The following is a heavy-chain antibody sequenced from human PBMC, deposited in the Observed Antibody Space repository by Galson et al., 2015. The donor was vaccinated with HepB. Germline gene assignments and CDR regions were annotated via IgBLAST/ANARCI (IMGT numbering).Heavy chain of an antibody. J-gene: IGHJ4*02. CDR1: GGSISSYY. V-gene: IGHV4-4*07. CDR3: ARAGCSSTSCYLFDY. Sequence: ETLSLTCTVSGGSISSYYWSWIRRPAGKGLEWIGRIYTSGSTNYNPSLKSRVTMSVDTSKNQFSLKLSSVTAADTAVYYCARAGCSSTSCYLFDYWGQGTLVTVSS. CDR2: IYTSGST. D-gene: IGHD2-2*01.